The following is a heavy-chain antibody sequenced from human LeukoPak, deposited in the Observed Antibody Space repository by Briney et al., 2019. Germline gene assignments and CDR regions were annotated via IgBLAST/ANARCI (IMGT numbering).Heavy chain of an antibody. CDR1: GGYISSYY. J-gene: IGHJ4*02. CDR2: IYYSGST. D-gene: IGHD5-18*01. Sequence: SETLSLTCTVSGGYISSYYWSWIRQSPGKGLEWIGYIYYSGSTNYNPSLKSRVTISVDTSKNQFSLKLTSVTAADTAIYYCARVAIGKGYPFDYWGQGTLVTVSS. V-gene: IGHV4-59*12. CDR3: ARVAIGKGYPFDY.